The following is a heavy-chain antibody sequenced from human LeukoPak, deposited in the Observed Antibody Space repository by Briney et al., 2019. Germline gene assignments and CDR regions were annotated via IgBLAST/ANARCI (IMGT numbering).Heavy chain of an antibody. CDR2: ISNNGGYT. D-gene: IGHD2-15*01. CDR3: AKQLGYCSDGSCYFPY. Sequence: GGSLRLSCAASGFTFSSSAMSWVRQAPGKGPEWVSAISNNGGYTYYADSVQGRFTISRDNSKSTLCLQMNSLRAEDTAVYYCAKQLGYCSDGSCYFPYWGQGTLVTVSS. V-gene: IGHV3-23*01. J-gene: IGHJ4*02. CDR1: GFTFSSSA.